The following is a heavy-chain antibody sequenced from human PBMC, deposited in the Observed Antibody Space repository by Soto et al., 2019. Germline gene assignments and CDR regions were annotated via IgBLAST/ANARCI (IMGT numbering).Heavy chain of an antibody. Sequence: EVQLVESGGGLVQPGGPLRLPCAASGLTFSSHWMHWVRQAPGKGLVWVSRINSDGSSTSYADSVKGRFTISRDNAKNTLYLQMNSLRAEDTAVYYCARSLQGPGAFDIWGQGIMVTVSS. CDR2: INSDGSST. CDR1: GLTFSSHW. CDR3: ARSLQGPGAFDI. V-gene: IGHV3-74*01. J-gene: IGHJ3*02.